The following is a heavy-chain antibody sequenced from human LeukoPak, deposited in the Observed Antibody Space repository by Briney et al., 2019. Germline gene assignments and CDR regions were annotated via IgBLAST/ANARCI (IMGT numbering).Heavy chain of an antibody. J-gene: IGHJ4*02. Sequence: GASVKVSCKASGYTFTSYGISWVRQAPGQGLEWMGWINPNSGGTNYAQKFQGRVTMTRDTSISTAYMELSRLRSDDTAVYYCARSLPTAMVLIDYWGQGTLVTVSS. CDR1: GYTFTSYG. V-gene: IGHV1-2*02. D-gene: IGHD5-18*01. CDR3: ARSLPTAMVLIDY. CDR2: INPNSGGT.